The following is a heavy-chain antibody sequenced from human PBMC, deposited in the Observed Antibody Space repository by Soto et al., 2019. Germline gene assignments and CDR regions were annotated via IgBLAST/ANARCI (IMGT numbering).Heavy chain of an antibody. CDR1: AFTFSSYS. V-gene: IGHV3-48*01. Sequence: EVQLVESGGGLVQPGGSLRLSCAASAFTFSSYSMNWVRQAPGKGLEWVSYISSSSSTIYYADSVKGRFTISRDNAKNSLYLQMNSLRAEDTAVYYCARDAPGYSYGIFDYWGQGTLVTVSS. CDR3: ARDAPGYSYGIFDY. CDR2: ISSSSSTI. D-gene: IGHD5-18*01. J-gene: IGHJ4*02.